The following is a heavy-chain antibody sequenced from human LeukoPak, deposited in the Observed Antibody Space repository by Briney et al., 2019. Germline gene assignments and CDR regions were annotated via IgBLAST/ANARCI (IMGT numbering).Heavy chain of an antibody. D-gene: IGHD6-19*01. V-gene: IGHV3-23*01. CDR2: IFGSGGSA. CDR1: GFTFNNYA. J-gene: IGHJ4*02. Sequence: GGSLRLSCAASGFTFNNYAMYWVRQATGKGLEWVAGIFGSGGSAHYTDSVKSRFTIFRDNSKNTVYLQMNSLRAEDTAVYYCGKTTVGYSSGRYPGWPVDYWGQGTLVTVSS. CDR3: GKTTVGYSSGRYPGWPVDY.